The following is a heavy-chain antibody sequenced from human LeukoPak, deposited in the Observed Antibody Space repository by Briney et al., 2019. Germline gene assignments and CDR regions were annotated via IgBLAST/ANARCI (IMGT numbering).Heavy chain of an antibody. V-gene: IGHV1-2*04. Sequence: ASVKVSCKASGGTFSSYAISWVRQAPGQGLEWMGWINPNSGGTNYAQKFQGWVTMTRDTSISTAYMELSRLRSDDTAVYYCARASAGTVTYSPNFDYWGQGTLVTVSS. CDR1: GGTFSSYA. D-gene: IGHD4-17*01. J-gene: IGHJ4*02. CDR3: ARASAGTVTYSPNFDY. CDR2: INPNSGGT.